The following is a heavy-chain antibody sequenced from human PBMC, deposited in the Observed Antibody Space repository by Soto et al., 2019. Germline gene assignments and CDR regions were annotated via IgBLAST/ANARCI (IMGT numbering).Heavy chain of an antibody. CDR3: AREDSIIIPAVADF. D-gene: IGHD6-19*01. V-gene: IGHV3-21*01. Sequence: PGGSLRLSCAVSGCNFRNYGSNWVRQAPGKGLEWVSSVSKSDYTYYSESVKGRFTVSRDNAKNSVSLQMNNLRAEDTAVYYCAREDSIIIPAVADFWGQGTLVTVSS. CDR2: VSKSDYT. J-gene: IGHJ4*02. CDR1: GCNFRNYG.